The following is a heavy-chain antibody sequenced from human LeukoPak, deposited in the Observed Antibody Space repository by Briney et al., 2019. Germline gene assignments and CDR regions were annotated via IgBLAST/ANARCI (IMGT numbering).Heavy chain of an antibody. CDR2: ISYDGSNK. Sequence: PGGSLRLSCAASGFTFSSYAMHWVRQAPGKGLEWVAVISYDGSNKYYADSVKGRFTISRGNSKNTLYLQMNSLRAEDTAVYYCARVEGRSSWYDYCYYMDVWGKGTTVTVSS. J-gene: IGHJ6*03. CDR1: GFTFSSYA. CDR3: ARVEGRSSWYDYCYYMDV. D-gene: IGHD6-13*01. V-gene: IGHV3-30*04.